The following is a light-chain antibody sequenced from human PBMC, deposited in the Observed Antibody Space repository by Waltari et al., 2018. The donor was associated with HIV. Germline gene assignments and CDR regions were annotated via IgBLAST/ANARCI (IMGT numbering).Light chain of an antibody. J-gene: IGKJ2*01. CDR1: QSVSSN. CDR2: GAS. V-gene: IGKV3-15*01. Sequence: IVMTHSPATLPAQPGLRASLSCRASQSVSSNLAWYQQKPGQAPRLLIYGASTRATGIPARFSGSGSGTEFTLTISSLQSEDFAVYYCQQYNNWPYTFGQGTKLEIK. CDR3: QQYNNWPYT.